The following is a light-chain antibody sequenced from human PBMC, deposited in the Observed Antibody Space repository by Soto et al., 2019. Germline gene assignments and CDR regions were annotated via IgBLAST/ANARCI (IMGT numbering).Light chain of an antibody. CDR1: QSVFYSSNNKNY. J-gene: IGKJ4*01. Sequence: DIVMTQSPDSLAVSLGERATINCKSSQSVFYSSNNKNYLAWYQQRPGQPPRLLIYWASTRESGVPDRFSGSGSGTDFTLTISSLQAEDVAVYYCQQYYDTPRITFGGGTKVEIK. V-gene: IGKV4-1*01. CDR2: WAS. CDR3: QQYYDTPRIT.